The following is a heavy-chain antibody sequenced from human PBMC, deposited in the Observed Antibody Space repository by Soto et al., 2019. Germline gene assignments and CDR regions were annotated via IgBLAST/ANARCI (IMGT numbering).Heavy chain of an antibody. J-gene: IGHJ5*02. V-gene: IGHV4-34*01. CDR2: INHSGST. D-gene: IGHD3-10*01. CDR1: GGSFSGYY. CDR3: ARERGVLLWFGEPWFDH. Sequence: PSETLSLTCAVYGGSFSGYYWSWIRQPPGKGLEWIGEINHSGSTNYNPSLKSRVTISVDTPKNQFSLKLSSVTAADTAVYYCARERGVLLWFGEPWFDHWCQGTLVNVS.